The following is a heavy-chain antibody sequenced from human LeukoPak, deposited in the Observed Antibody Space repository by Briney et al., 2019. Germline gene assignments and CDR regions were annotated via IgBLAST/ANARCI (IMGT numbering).Heavy chain of an antibody. J-gene: IGHJ4*02. D-gene: IGHD2-15*01. CDR1: GGSISSYY. Sequence: PSETLSLTCTVSGGSISSYYWNWIRRPAGKGLEWIVRIHTSGSTNYNPSLKGRVTIPVDTSKNQFSLKLSSVTAAGTAGFYCARVICSGGSCRFNYWGQGTLVTVSS. CDR3: ARVICSGGSCRFNY. V-gene: IGHV4-4*07. CDR2: IHTSGST.